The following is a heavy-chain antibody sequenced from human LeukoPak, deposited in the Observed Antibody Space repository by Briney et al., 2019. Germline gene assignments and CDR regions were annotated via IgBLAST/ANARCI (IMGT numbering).Heavy chain of an antibody. CDR2: LKHSGGT. V-gene: IGHV4-34*01. D-gene: IGHD6-13*01. Sequence: PSETLSLTCTVYYGSFSGHFWSWVRQPPGKGLEWIAELKHSGGTNYNPSLKSRVTISVDTSKNQFSLKLTSVTAADAAAYYCASIRRDAAALEYWGLGTLVTVSS. CDR1: YGSFSGHF. J-gene: IGHJ4*02. CDR3: ASIRRDAAALEY.